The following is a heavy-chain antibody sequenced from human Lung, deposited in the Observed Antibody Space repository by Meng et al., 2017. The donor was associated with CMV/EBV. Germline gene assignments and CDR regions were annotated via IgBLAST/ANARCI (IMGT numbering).Heavy chain of an antibody. J-gene: IGHJ6*02. CDR3: ARDRTGDCSSTSCYNYYYYYGMDV. CDR1: GGTFSSYA. Sequence: SVXVSCKASGGTFSSYAFSWVRQAPGQGLEWMGGIIPVFAIANYAQKFQGRITITTDESTSKAYMELSSLRYEDTAVYYCARDRTGDCSSTSCYNYYYYYGMDVWXQGTTVTVSS. D-gene: IGHD2-2*02. CDR2: IIPVFAIA. V-gene: IGHV1-69*05.